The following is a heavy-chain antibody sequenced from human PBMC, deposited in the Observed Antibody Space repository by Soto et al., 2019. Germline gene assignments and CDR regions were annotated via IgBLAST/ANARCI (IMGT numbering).Heavy chain of an antibody. J-gene: IGHJ3*01. Sequence: GGSLRLSCAGSGFTFSSYAMSWVRQAPGKGLEWVSTISFSGDSTYYADSVKCRFTISRDNSKNTLYPLMNSLRAEDTAVYYCAKAGASTHPWGQGTMVTVSS. CDR1: GFTFSSYA. CDR2: ISFSGDST. V-gene: IGHV3-23*01. D-gene: IGHD3-16*01. CDR3: AKAGASTHP.